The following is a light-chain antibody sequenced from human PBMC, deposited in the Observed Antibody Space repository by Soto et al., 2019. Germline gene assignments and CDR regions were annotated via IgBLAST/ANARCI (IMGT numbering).Light chain of an antibody. CDR3: SSYTSSDTL. V-gene: IGLV2-14*01. CDR1: SSDIGGYDY. J-gene: IGLJ3*02. CDR2: EVS. Sequence: QSALTQPASVSGSPGQSITISCTGTSSDIGGYDYVSWYQQHPGKAPKLMIYEVSNRPSGVSHRFSGSKSGNTASLTISGLQAEDEADYYCSSYTSSDTLFGGGTKLTAL.